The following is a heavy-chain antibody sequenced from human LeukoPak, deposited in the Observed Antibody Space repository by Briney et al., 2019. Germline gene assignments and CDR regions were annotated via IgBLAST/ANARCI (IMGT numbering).Heavy chain of an antibody. D-gene: IGHD3-16*01. CDR2: MNQLGNEK. J-gene: IGHJ4*02. Sequence: GGSLRLSCAASKFTFSSYWMSCVRQAPGKGLAWVAYMNQLGNEKNYLDSVKGRFTISRDNAKNSLYLQMTSLRAEDTAVYYCARGTYYYEFWGQGTLVTVSS. V-gene: IGHV3-7*04. CDR1: KFTFSSYW. CDR3: ARGTYYYEF.